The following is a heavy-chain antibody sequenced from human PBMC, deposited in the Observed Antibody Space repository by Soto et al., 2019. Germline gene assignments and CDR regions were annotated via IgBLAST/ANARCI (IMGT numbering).Heavy chain of an antibody. CDR3: ARAGDYGDYSH. Sequence: SGKGCWKAYGGAFSSHAISLVRQAPGQGLEWMGGIIPIFGTANYAQKFQGRVTITADESTSTAYMELSSLRSEDTAVYYCARAGDYGDYSHWGQGTMVTVSS. CDR1: GGAFSSHA. CDR2: IIPIFGTA. D-gene: IGHD4-17*01. V-gene: IGHV1-69*13. J-gene: IGHJ4*02.